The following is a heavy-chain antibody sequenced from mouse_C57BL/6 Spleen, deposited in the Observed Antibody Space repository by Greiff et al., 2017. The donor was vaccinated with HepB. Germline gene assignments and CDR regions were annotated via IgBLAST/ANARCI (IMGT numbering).Heavy chain of an antibody. D-gene: IGHD2-2*01. Sequence: VKLQQSGAELVRPGASVTLSCKASGYTFTDYEMHWVKQTPVHGLEWIGAIDPETGGTAYNQKFEGKAILTADKSSSTAYMELRSLTSEDSDGYYGTREGYDYWGQGTTRTVSS. CDR1: GYTFTDYE. V-gene: IGHV1-15*01. CDR3: TREGYDY. CDR2: IDPETGGT. J-gene: IGHJ2*01.